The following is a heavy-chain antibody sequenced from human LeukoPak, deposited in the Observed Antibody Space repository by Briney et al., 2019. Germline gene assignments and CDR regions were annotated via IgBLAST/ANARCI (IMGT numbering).Heavy chain of an antibody. CDR3: AKPVQRGVYNWNYLGWFDP. V-gene: IGHV3-30*02. D-gene: IGHD1-7*01. Sequence: GGSLRLSCAASGFTFSSYGFHWVRQAPGKGLEWVAFIRYDGSIKYYADSVKGRFTISRDNSKNTLYLQMHSLRAEDTAVYYCAKPVQRGVYNWNYLGWFDPWGLGTLVSVSS. CDR1: GFTFSSYG. CDR2: IRYDGSIK. J-gene: IGHJ5*02.